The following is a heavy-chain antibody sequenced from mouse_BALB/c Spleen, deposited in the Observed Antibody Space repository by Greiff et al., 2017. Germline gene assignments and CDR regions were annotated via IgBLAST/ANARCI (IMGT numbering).Heavy chain of an antibody. CDR1: GFTFSSFG. CDR2: ISSGSSTI. D-gene: IGHD2-3*01. CDR3: ARSGGSGPIYDGLDV. V-gene: IGHV5-17*02. J-gene: IGHJ1*01. Sequence: EVMLVESGGGLVQPGGSRKLSCAASGFTFSSFGMHWVRQAPEKGLEWVAYISSGSSTIYYADTVKGRFTISRDNPKNTLFLQMTSLRSEDTAMYYCARSGGSGPIYDGLDVWGAGTTVTVSS.